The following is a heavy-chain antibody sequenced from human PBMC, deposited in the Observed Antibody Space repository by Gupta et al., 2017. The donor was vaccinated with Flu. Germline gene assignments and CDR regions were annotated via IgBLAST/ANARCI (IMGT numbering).Heavy chain of an antibody. Sequence: QVQLQESGPGLMKPSETLSLTCSVSDDSLSGHYYWSWTRQPPGKGLEWIGYIHYSGTTNYNPSLKSRVTILLDTSKNQFSLKMTSVTAADTAVYYCSRDRFLGGGYYGMDVWGQGTTVIVSS. J-gene: IGHJ6*02. V-gene: IGHV4-61*01. CDR1: DDSLSGHYY. D-gene: IGHD3-16*01. CDR2: IHYSGTT. CDR3: SRDRFLGGGYYGMDV.